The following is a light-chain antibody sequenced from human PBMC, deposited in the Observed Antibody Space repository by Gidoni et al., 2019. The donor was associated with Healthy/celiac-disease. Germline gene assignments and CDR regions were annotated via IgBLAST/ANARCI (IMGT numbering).Light chain of an antibody. CDR2: DAS. V-gene: IGKV1-13*02. CDR1: QGISSS. J-gene: IGKJ4*01. Sequence: AIQLTQSPSSLSAAVGDRATIACRASQGISSSLAWYQQKPGKAPKLLIYDASSLESGVPSRFGGSGSGTDFTRTISSLQPEDFATYYCQQFNSYPLTFGGGTKVEIK. CDR3: QQFNSYPLT.